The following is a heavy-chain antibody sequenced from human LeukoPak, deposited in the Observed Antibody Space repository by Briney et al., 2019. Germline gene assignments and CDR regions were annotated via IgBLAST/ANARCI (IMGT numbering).Heavy chain of an antibody. J-gene: IGHJ4*02. CDR2: IRYDGSNK. Sequence: SGGSLRLSCAASGFTFSSYGMHWVRQAPGKGLEWVAFIRYDGSNKYYADSVKGRFTISRDNSKNTLYLQMNSLRAEDTAVYYCARGSYAVGYWGQGTLVTVSS. V-gene: IGHV3-30*02. CDR3: ARGSYAVGY. CDR1: GFTFSSYG. D-gene: IGHD5-18*01.